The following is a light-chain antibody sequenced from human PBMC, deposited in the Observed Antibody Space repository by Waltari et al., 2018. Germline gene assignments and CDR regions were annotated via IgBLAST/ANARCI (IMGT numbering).Light chain of an antibody. J-gene: IGKJ2*01. V-gene: IGKV3-20*01. CDR3: QQYGSSPPYT. CDR2: GAS. CDR1: QSGSSNY. Sequence: EIVLAQSPGTLSLSPGERATLPCRASQSGSSNYLVWYQQRPGQAPRLLIYGASSRATGIPDRFSGSGSGTDFTLTISRLEPEDFAVYYCQQYGSSPPYTFGQGTKLEIK.